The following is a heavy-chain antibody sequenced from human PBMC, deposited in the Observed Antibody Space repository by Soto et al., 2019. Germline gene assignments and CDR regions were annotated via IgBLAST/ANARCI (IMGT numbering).Heavy chain of an antibody. CDR1: GGSISSGGNY. V-gene: IGHV4-31*03. CDR3: ARGSGMAQDY. CDR2: IYYSGST. D-gene: IGHD5-12*01. Sequence: SETLSLTCTVSGGSISSGGNYWNWIRQHPGKGLEWIGYIYYSGSTYYNPSLKSRVTISADTSKNQFSLKLNSVTAADTAVYYCARGSGMAQDYCGQGTLVTVSS. J-gene: IGHJ4*02.